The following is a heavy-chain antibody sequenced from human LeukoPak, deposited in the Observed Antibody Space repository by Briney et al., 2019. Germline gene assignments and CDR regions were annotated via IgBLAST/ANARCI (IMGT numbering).Heavy chain of an antibody. CDR1: GFTFSRYW. CDR3: TLGGGYNSHH. V-gene: IGHV3-74*01. Sequence: GGSLRLSCAASGFTFSRYWMHWVRQAPGKGLVWVSRINSDGSSTNYADSVKGRFTISRDNAKNTLYLQMNSLRAEDTAVYYCTLGGGYNSHHWGQGTLVTVSS. D-gene: IGHD5-24*01. CDR2: INSDGSST. J-gene: IGHJ4*02.